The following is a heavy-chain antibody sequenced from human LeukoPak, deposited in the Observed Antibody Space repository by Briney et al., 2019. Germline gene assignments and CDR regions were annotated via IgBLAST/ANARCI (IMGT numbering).Heavy chain of an antibody. Sequence: ASVKVSCKVSGYTLTELSMHWVRQAPGKGLEWMGGFDPEDGETIYAQKSQGRVTMTEDTSTDTAYMELSSLRSEDTAVYYCATDFYAQDAFDIWGQGTMVTVSS. CDR1: GYTLTELS. CDR2: FDPEDGET. V-gene: IGHV1-24*01. CDR3: ATDFYAQDAFDI. D-gene: IGHD3-16*01. J-gene: IGHJ3*02.